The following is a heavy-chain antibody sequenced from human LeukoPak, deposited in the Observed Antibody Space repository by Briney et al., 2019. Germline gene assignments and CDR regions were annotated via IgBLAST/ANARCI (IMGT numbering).Heavy chain of an antibody. CDR3: ARDSRTAVAGRSFDY. Sequence: ASVKVSCKASGYTFTSYGISWVRQAPGQGLEWMGWISAYNGNTNYAQKLQGRVTMTTDTSTSTAYMELRSLRSDDTAVYYCARDSRTAVAGRSFDYWGQGTLVTVSS. V-gene: IGHV1-18*01. J-gene: IGHJ4*02. CDR1: GYTFTSYG. CDR2: ISAYNGNT. D-gene: IGHD6-19*01.